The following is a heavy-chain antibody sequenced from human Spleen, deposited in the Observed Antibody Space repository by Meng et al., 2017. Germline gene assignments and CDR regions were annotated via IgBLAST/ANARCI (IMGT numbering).Heavy chain of an antibody. CDR2: INTVNGNT. CDR3: ARDFTSGSSGDP. D-gene: IGHD6-19*01. J-gene: IGHJ5*02. CDR1: GYTFTNFA. Sequence: QVQIVQSGAEVKKPGASVKVSCKASGYTFTNFAMHWVRQAPGQGLEWMGWINTVNGNTKYSQKLQGRVTITRDTSASTAYMELTSLRSEDTAVYYCARDFTSGSSGDPWGQGTLVTVSS. V-gene: IGHV1-3*04.